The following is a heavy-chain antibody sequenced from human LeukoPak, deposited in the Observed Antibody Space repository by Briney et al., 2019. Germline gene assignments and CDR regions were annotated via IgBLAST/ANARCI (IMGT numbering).Heavy chain of an antibody. CDR3: ARGVEPLAANTLAY. J-gene: IGHJ4*02. CDR2: LYSDGNT. Sequence: GGSLRLSCAASGFTVITNDMTWVRQAPGKGLEWVSALYSDGNTKYADSVQGRFTISRDNSKNTLYLEMNRLSPDDTAVYYCARGVEPLAANTLAYWGQGTLVTVSS. CDR1: GFTVITND. D-gene: IGHD1-14*01. V-gene: IGHV3-53*01.